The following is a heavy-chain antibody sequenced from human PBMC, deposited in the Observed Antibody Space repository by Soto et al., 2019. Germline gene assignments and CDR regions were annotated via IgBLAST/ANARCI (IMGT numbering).Heavy chain of an antibody. V-gene: IGHV5-51*01. J-gene: IGHJ3*01. Sequence: PGESLKISCKGSGYSFTNYWIGWVRQMPGKGLEWMGIIYPGASHALYSPSFQCQVTMSADKSISHAYLQWSSLKASDTAMYYCARPYSGGPNDPFDVWGQGTMVTVSS. CDR1: GYSFTNYW. D-gene: IGHD1-26*01. CDR2: IYPGASHA. CDR3: ARPYSGGPNDPFDV.